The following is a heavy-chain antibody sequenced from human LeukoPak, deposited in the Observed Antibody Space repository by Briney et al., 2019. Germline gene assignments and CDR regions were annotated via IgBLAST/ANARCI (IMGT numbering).Heavy chain of an antibody. CDR1: GFTFSSYA. CDR2: ISYDGSNK. CDR3: ARGPWGVSSGYYGYFDY. D-gene: IGHD3-22*01. J-gene: IGHJ4*02. Sequence: GGSLRPSCAASGFTFSSYAMHWVRQAPGKGLEWVAVISYDGSNKYYADSVKGRFTISRDNSKNTLYLQMNSLRAEDTAVYYCARGPWGVSSGYYGYFDYWGQGTLVTVSS. V-gene: IGHV3-30-3*01.